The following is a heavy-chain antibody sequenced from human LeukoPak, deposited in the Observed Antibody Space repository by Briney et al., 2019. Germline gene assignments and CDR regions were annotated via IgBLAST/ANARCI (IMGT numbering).Heavy chain of an antibody. V-gene: IGHV4-61*02. J-gene: IGHJ5*02. CDR2: IYTSGRT. CDR3: ASSGYPDWFDP. D-gene: IGHD5-12*01. CDR1: GGSISSGSYY. Sequence: SQTLSLTCTVSGGSISSGSYYWSWIRQPAGKGLEWIGRIYTSGRTNYNPSLKSRVTISVDTSKNQFSLKLSSVTAAGTAVYYCASSGYPDWFDPWGQGTLVTVSS.